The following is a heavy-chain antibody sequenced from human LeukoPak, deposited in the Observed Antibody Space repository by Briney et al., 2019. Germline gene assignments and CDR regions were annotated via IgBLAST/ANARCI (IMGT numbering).Heavy chain of an antibody. J-gene: IGHJ4*02. Sequence: HPSETLSLTCTVSGGSMSSSSYYWGWIRQPPGKGLEWIGSIYYSGSTYNHPSLKSRVTISVDTSKNQFSLKLSSVTAADTAVYYCARKLMVRGVIAFDYWGQGTLVTVSS. CDR3: ARKLMVRGVIAFDY. CDR1: GGSMSSSSYY. V-gene: IGHV4-39*01. CDR2: IYYSGST. D-gene: IGHD3-10*01.